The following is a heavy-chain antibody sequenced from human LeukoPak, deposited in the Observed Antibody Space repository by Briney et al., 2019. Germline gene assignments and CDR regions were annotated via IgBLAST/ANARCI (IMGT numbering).Heavy chain of an antibody. Sequence: SETLSLXCTVSGGSISSYYWSWIRQPPGKGLEWIGYIYYSGSTNYNPSLKSRVTISVDTSKNQFSLKLSSVTAADTAVYYCARVMTTVTYFDYWGQGTLVTVSS. CDR1: GGSISSYY. V-gene: IGHV4-59*01. CDR3: ARVMTTVTYFDY. J-gene: IGHJ4*02. D-gene: IGHD4-17*01. CDR2: IYYSGST.